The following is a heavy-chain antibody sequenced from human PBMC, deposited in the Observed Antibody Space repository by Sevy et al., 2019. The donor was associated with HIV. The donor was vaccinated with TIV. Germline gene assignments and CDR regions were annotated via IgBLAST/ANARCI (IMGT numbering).Heavy chain of an antibody. D-gene: IGHD3-22*01. Sequence: SETLSLTCAVSGVSVSSDTYYWSWIRQPPGKGLEWIGYVYHTGSTNYSPSFKSRVTISVDTSKNQFSLRLFSVAAADTAVDYCAREPYFFDKRGYYWDYWGQGALFTVSS. CDR2: VYHTGST. J-gene: IGHJ4*02. CDR1: GVSVSSDTYY. CDR3: AREPYFFDKRGYYWDY. V-gene: IGHV4-61*01.